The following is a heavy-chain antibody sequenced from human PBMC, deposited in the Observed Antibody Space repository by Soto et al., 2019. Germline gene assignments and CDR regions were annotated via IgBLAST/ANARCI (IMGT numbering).Heavy chain of an antibody. CDR2: ISSSSSYT. J-gene: IGHJ6*02. V-gene: IGHV3-11*06. CDR3: ATYRSSYGDYDYYYGMDV. Sequence: QVQLVESGGGLVKPGGSLRLSCAASGFTFSDYYMSWIRQAPGKGLEWVSYISSSSSYTNYADSVKGRFTISRDNAKNSLYLQMNSLRAEDTAVYYCATYRSSYGDYDYYYGMDVWGQGTTVTVSS. D-gene: IGHD4-17*01. CDR1: GFTFSDYY.